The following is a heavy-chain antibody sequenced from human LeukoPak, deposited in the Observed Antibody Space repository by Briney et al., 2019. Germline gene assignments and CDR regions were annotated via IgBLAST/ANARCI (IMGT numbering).Heavy chain of an antibody. CDR3: ARDRSTVTGHCTGDNRYAELG. Sequence: GGSLRLSCAASGFTFSGSAMHWVRQASGKGLEWVGRIRSKANSYATAYAASVKGRFTISRDDSKNTAYLQMNRLRAEDTAVYYCARDRSTVTGHCTGDNRYAELGRGQGTQVIVSS. V-gene: IGHV3-73*01. CDR1: GFTFSGSA. D-gene: IGHD2-8*02. J-gene: IGHJ4*02. CDR2: IRSKANSYAT.